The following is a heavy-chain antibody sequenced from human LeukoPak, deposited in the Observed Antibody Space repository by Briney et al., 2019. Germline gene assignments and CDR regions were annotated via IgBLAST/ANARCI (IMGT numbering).Heavy chain of an antibody. V-gene: IGHV4-61*02. D-gene: IGHD2-15*01. CDR2: IYTGGST. CDR3: ARDSPPAYCSGGSCYFDY. CDR1: GGSISSNSYY. Sequence: SETLSLTCTVSGGSISSNSYYWSWIRQPAGKGLEWIGRIYTGGSTDYNPSLKSRVTISKDTSKNEFSLKLSSVTAADTAVYYCARDSPPAYCSGGSCYFDYWGQGTLVTVSS. J-gene: IGHJ4*02.